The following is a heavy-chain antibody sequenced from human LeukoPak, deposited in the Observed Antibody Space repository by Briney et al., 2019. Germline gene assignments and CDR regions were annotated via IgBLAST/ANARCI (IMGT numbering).Heavy chain of an antibody. CDR1: GGTFSSYA. D-gene: IGHD3-22*01. V-gene: IGHV1-69*13. J-gene: IGHJ4*02. CDR3: AGSVGNYYYDSSTRFDY. CDR2: IIPIFGTA. Sequence: GASVKVSCKASGGTFSSYAISWVRQAPGQGLEWMGGIIPIFGTANYAQKFQGRVTITADESTSTAYMELSSLRSEDTAVYYCAGSVGNYYYDSSTRFDYWGQGTLVTVSS.